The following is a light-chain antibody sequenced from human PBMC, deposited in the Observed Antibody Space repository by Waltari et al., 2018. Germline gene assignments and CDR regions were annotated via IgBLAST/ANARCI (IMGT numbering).Light chain of an antibody. CDR2: GAS. Sequence: EIVLTQSPATLSLSPGERATLSCRASQSVSTFLAWYQQKPGQAPRPLIYGASNRATGIPARFSGRGSGTDFAVTISSLEPEDFGVYYCQQRSNWPPAFGPGTKVDI. J-gene: IGKJ3*01. CDR3: QQRSNWPPA. V-gene: IGKV3-11*01. CDR1: QSVSTF.